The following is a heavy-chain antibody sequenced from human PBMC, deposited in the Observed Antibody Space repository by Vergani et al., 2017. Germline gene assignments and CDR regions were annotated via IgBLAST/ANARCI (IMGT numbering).Heavy chain of an antibody. CDR3: ASYCSGGSCYSVDAFDI. J-gene: IGHJ3*02. D-gene: IGHD2-15*01. V-gene: IGHV3-21*01. Sequence: VQLVESGGGVVQPGGSLRLSCAASGFTFSSYSMNWVRQAPGKGLEWVSSISSSSSYIYYADSVKGRFTISRDNAKNSLYLQMNSLRAEDTAVYYCASYCSGGSCYSVDAFDIWGQGTMVTVSS. CDR1: GFTFSSYS. CDR2: ISSSSSYI.